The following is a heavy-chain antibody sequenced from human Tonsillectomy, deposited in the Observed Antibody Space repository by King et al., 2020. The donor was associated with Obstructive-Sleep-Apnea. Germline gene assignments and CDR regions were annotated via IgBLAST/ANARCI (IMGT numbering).Heavy chain of an antibody. V-gene: IGHV1-18*04. CDR1: GYTFINYG. CDR3: ARDRQQLADY. CDR2: ISAYNGNT. J-gene: IGHJ4*02. D-gene: IGHD6-13*01. Sequence: LVQSGAEVKKPGASVKVSCKASGYTFINYGFTWLRQAPGHALEWMGWISAYNGNTNYAQNFQGRVIMTTDTSTSTAYRELTSLRSDDTAVYYCARDRQQLADYWGQGTLVTVSS.